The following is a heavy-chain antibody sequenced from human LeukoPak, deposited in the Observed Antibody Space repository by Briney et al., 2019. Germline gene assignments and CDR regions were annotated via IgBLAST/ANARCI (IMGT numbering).Heavy chain of an antibody. CDR2: IWYDGSNK. CDR3: ARDRTTVSSTYGMDV. Sequence: GGSLRLSCAASGFTFSSYGMHWVRQAPGKGLEWVAVIWYDGSNKYYADSVKGRFTISRDNPKNTLYLQMNSLRAEDTAVYYCARDRTTVSSTYGMDVWGQGTTVTVSS. V-gene: IGHV3-33*01. D-gene: IGHD4-4*01. J-gene: IGHJ6*02. CDR1: GFTFSSYG.